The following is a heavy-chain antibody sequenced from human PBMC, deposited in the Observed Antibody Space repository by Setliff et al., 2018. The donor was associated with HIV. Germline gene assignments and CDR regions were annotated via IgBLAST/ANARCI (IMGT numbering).Heavy chain of an antibody. CDR2: ISGSGVST. J-gene: IGHJ3*02. D-gene: IGHD3-10*01. V-gene: IGHV3-23*01. CDR3: AKQMKSMGPYDGFDI. CDR1: GFTFSSYA. Sequence: GSLRLSCAASGFTFSSYAMSWVRQAPGKGLEWVSTISGSGVSTHYVDSVKGRFTISRDNSKNTLYLQMNTLRAEDTAIYYCAKQMKSMGPYDGFDIWGQGTMVTVS.